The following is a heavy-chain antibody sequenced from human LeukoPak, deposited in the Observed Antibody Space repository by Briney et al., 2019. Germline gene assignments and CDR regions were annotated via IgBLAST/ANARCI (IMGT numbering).Heavy chain of an antibody. CDR1: GFTSSSYS. D-gene: IGHD4-17*01. J-gene: IGHJ2*01. CDR2: ISSSSSYI. Sequence: GGSLRLSCAASGFTSSSYSMNWVRQAPGKGLEWVSSISSSSSYIYYADSVKGRFTISRDNAKNSLYLQMNSLRAEDTAVYYCARAGDYGDYVGSDWYFDLWGRGTLVTVSS. V-gene: IGHV3-21*01. CDR3: ARAGDYGDYVGSDWYFDL.